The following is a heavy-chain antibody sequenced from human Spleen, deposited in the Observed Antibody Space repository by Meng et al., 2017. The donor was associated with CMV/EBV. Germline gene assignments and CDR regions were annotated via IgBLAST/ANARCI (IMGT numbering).Heavy chain of an antibody. J-gene: IGHJ5*02. CDR2: IYYSGST. CDR3: ARSVIVVNWFDP. CDR1: GGSISSSSYY. V-gene: IGHV4-39*07. Sequence: LRLQESGPGLVKPAETLSLPCTVSGGSISSSSYYWGWIRQPPGKGLEWIGSIYYSGSTYYNPSLKSRVTISVDTSKNQFSLKLSSVTAADTAVYYCARSVIVVNWFDPWGQGTLVTVSS. D-gene: IGHD3-22*01.